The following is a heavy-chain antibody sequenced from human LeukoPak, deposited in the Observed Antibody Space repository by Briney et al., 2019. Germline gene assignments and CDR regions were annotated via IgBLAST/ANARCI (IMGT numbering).Heavy chain of an antibody. Sequence: GGSLRLSCAASGFTFSSYSMNWVRQAPGKGLEWVSYISSSSRSIYYADSVKGRFTISRDNANNSLSLQMNSLRDEDTAVYHCATSRTFDYWGQGTLVTVSS. D-gene: IGHD1-1*01. J-gene: IGHJ4*02. CDR1: GFTFSSYS. CDR2: ISSSSRSI. CDR3: ATSRTFDY. V-gene: IGHV3-48*02.